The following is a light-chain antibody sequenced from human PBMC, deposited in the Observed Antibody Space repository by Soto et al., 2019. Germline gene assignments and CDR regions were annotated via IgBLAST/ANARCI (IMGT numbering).Light chain of an antibody. Sequence: DIQMTQSPSTLSSSVGDIVTITCRASQSVGYWLAWYQQKPGKAPTFLVYDASNLHSGVPDRFSGSGSGTEFSFTVTSLQSEDFAVYYCQQYDQWPITFGQGTRLEIK. CDR3: QQYDQWPIT. CDR2: DAS. CDR1: QSVGYW. J-gene: IGKJ5*01. V-gene: IGKV1-5*01.